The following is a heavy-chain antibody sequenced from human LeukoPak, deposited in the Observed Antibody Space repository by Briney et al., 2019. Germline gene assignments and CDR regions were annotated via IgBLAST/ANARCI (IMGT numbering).Heavy chain of an antibody. D-gene: IGHD1-7*01. CDR1: GGSISSSSYY. Sequence: SETLSLTCTVSGGSISSSSYYWGWIRQPPGKGLEWIGSIYYSGSTYYHPSLKRRVTISVDTSKNQFSLKLSSVTAADTAVYYCARDGKYNWNSAADYWGQGTLVTVSS. J-gene: IGHJ4*02. V-gene: IGHV4-39*07. CDR2: IYYSGST. CDR3: ARDGKYNWNSAADY.